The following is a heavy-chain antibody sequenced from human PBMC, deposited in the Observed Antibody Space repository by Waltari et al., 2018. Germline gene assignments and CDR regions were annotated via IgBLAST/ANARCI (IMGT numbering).Heavy chain of an antibody. V-gene: IGHV3-7*01. D-gene: IGHD1-26*01. J-gene: IGHJ5*02. Sequence: EVQLVESGGGLVQPGGSLRLSCAASGFTLSSYWMSWVRQAPGKGLEWVANIKQDGSEKYYVDSVKGRFTISRDNAKNSLYLQMNSLRAEDTAVYYCASLYSTNWFDPWGQGTLVTVSS. CDR2: IKQDGSEK. CDR3: ASLYSTNWFDP. CDR1: GFTLSSYW.